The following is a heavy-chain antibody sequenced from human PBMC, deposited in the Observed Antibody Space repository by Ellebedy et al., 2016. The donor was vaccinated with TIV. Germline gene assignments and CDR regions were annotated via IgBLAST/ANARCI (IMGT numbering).Heavy chain of an antibody. CDR3: ARGTFEDSGSRAELDY. J-gene: IGHJ4*02. CDR1: GFTFSSYA. Sequence: GGSLRLXXAASGFTFSSYAMHWVRQAPGKGLEWVAVISYDGSNKYYADSVKGRFTISRDNSKNTLYLQMNSLRAEDTAVYYCARGTFEDSGSRAELDYWGQGTLVTVSS. V-gene: IGHV3-30-3*01. CDR2: ISYDGSNK. D-gene: IGHD3-10*01.